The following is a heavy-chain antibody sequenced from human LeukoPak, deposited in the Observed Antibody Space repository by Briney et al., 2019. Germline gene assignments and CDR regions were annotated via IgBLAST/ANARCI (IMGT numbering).Heavy chain of an antibody. CDR3: ARGTVTREYYFDY. CDR1: GFTFSSYG. CDR2: IWYDGSNK. D-gene: IGHD4-17*01. J-gene: IGHJ4*02. Sequence: GGSLRLSCAASGFTFSSYGMHWVRQAPGKGLEGVAVIWYDGSNKYYADSVKGRFTISRDNSKNTLYLQMNSLRAEDTAVYYCARGTVTREYYFDYWGQGTLVTVSS. V-gene: IGHV3-33*01.